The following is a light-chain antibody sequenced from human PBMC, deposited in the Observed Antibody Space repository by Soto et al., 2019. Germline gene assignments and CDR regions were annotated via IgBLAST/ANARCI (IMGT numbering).Light chain of an antibody. CDR1: QSISSW. V-gene: IGKV1-5*03. CDR3: QHYNDYSRI. CDR2: MAS. Sequence: DIPMTQSPSTLSASIGDRVTITCRASQSISSWLAWYQQKPGKAPKLLIYMASNLQSGVPSRFSGSGSGTEFTLPISSLQPDDFATYYCQHYNDYSRIFGQGTKVEIK. J-gene: IGKJ1*01.